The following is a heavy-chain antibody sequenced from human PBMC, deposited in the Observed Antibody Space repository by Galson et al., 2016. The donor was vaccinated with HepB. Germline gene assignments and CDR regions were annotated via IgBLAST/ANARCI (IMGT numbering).Heavy chain of an antibody. CDR1: GFTLTTYT. J-gene: IGHJ4*02. CDR2: IRGSGTGT. D-gene: IGHD4-17*01. V-gene: IGHV3-23*01. Sequence: SLRLSCAASGFTLTTYTMSWVRQAPGKGLEWVSSIRGSGTGTHYADSVKGRFTISRDNAKNSLYLQMNSLRAEDTALYYCARDRTNYGDCDYWGQGTLVTVSS. CDR3: ARDRTNYGDCDY.